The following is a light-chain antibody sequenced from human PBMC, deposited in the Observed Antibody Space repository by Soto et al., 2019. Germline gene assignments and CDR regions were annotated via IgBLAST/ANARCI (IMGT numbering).Light chain of an antibody. CDR2: DVS. J-gene: IGKJ1*01. CDR3: QQYGTSPTWT. V-gene: IGKV3D-20*01. CDR1: QSVSSNY. Sequence: ESVLTQSPVTLSLSPGEGATLSCGASQSVSSNYSAWYQQKPGLAPRLLIYDVSSRAIGIPDRFSGSGSGTDFTLTISRLEPEDFAVYFCQQYGTSPTWTFGQGTKVEIK.